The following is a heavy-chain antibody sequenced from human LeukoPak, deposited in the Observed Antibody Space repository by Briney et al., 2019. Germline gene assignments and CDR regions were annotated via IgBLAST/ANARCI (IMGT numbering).Heavy chain of an antibody. D-gene: IGHD2-15*01. J-gene: IGHJ6*03. CDR1: GGSISSYY. V-gene: IGHV4-59*12. CDR3: ARGPDCSGGSCYHGAYYYYYMDV. Sequence: SETLSLTCTVSGGSISSYYWSWIRQPPGKGLEWIGYIYYSGSTNYNPSLKSRVTISVDTSKNQFSLKLSSVTAADTAVYYCARGPDCSGGSCYHGAYYYYYMDVWGKGTTVTVSS. CDR2: IYYSGST.